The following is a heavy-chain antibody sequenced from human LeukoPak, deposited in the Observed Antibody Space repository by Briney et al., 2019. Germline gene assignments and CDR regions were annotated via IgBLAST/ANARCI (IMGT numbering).Heavy chain of an antibody. CDR2: IYSGGST. D-gene: IGHD3-22*01. CDR1: GFTVSSNY. J-gene: IGHJ4*02. CDR3: CYDSSGYYSMRFDY. Sequence: GGSVRLSCVASGFTVSSNYMSWVRQAPGKGLEWVSVIYSGGSTYYADSVKGRFTISRDNSKNTLYLQMNSLRAEDTAVYYCCYDSSGYYSMRFDYWGQGTLVTVSS. V-gene: IGHV3-53*01.